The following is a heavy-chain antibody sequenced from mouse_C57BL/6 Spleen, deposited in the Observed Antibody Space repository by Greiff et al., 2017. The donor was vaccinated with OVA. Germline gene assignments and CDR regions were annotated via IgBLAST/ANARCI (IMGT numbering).Heavy chain of an antibody. V-gene: IGHV1-54*01. D-gene: IGHD1-1*01. CDR2: INPGSGGT. CDR1: GYAFTNYL. Sequence: VQLQQSGAELVRPGTSVKVSCKASGYAFTNYLIEWVKQRPGQGLEWIGVINPGSGGTNYNEQFKGKATLTADKSSSTAYMQLSSLTSEDSAVYFCAVTTVVEYFDVWGTGTTVTVSS. J-gene: IGHJ1*03. CDR3: AVTTVVEYFDV.